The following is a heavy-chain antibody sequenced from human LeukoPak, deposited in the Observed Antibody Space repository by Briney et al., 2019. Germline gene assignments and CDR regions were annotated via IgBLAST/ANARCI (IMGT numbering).Heavy chain of an antibody. Sequence: GGSLRLSCAASGFTFSSYGTHWVRQAPGKGLEWVAVISYDGSNKYYADSVKGRFTISRDSSKNTLYLQMNSLRAEDTAVYYCAKGRRYYYGSGSYYLDYWGQGTLVTVSS. CDR1: GFTFSSYG. CDR3: AKGRRYYYGSGSYYLDY. CDR2: ISYDGSNK. D-gene: IGHD3-10*01. V-gene: IGHV3-30*18. J-gene: IGHJ4*02.